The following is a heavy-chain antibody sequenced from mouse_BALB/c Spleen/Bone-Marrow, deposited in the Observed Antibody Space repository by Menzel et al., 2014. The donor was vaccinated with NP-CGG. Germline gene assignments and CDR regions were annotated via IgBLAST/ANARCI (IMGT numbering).Heavy chain of an antibody. CDR3: ARKRVTTAPFAY. J-gene: IGHJ3*01. CDR1: GYSITSGYY. CDR2: ISYDGSN. V-gene: IGHV3-6*02. D-gene: IGHD1-2*01. Sequence: EVQVVEPGPGLVKPSQSLSLTCSVTGYSITSGYYWNWIRQFPGNKLEWMGYISYDGSNNYNPSLKNRISITRDTSKNQFFLKLNSVTTEDTATYYCARKRVTTAPFAYWGQGTLVTVSA.